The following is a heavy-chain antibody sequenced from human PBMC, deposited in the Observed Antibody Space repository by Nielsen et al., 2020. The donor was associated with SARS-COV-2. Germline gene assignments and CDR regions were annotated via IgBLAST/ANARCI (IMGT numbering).Heavy chain of an antibody. CDR2: IGTAGDT. CDR1: GFTFSSYD. V-gene: IGHV3-13*04. Sequence: GGSLRLSCAASGFTFSSYDMHWVRQATGKGLEWVSAIGTAGDTYYPGSVKGRFTISRENAKNSLYLQMNSLRAGDTAVYYCARGATLYGSGSYSSWFDPWGQGTLVTV. D-gene: IGHD3-10*01. CDR3: ARGATLYGSGSYSSWFDP. J-gene: IGHJ5*02.